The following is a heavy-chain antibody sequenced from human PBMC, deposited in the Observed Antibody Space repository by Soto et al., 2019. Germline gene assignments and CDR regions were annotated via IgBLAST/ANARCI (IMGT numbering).Heavy chain of an antibody. Sequence: QVQLQESGPGLVKPSETLSLTCTVSGGSISSYYWSWIRQPPGKGLEWIGYIYDSGSTNYNPSLKSRVTISVDTPKNQFSLKLSSVTAADTAVYYCARLHYRRGAFDIWGQGTMVTVSS. J-gene: IGHJ3*02. CDR3: ARLHYRRGAFDI. CDR1: GGSISSYY. D-gene: IGHD1-26*01. CDR2: IYDSGST. V-gene: IGHV4-59*08.